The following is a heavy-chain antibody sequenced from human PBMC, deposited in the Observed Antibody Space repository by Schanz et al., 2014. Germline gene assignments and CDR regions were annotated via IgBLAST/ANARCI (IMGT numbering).Heavy chain of an antibody. CDR3: ARDFDDRRGYGSGYCLGDCMDV. CDR1: GFTLSSYA. CDR2: ISYDGSNK. J-gene: IGHJ6*04. D-gene: IGHD3-10*01. V-gene: IGHV3-30-3*01. Sequence: QVQLVESGGGVVQPGRSLRLSCAAYGFTLSSYAMHWVRQAPGKGLEWVAVISYDGSNKYYADSVKGRFTISRDNAKNTLYQQMNSLRAEDTAVYYCARDFDDRRGYGSGYCLGDCMDVWGNGTTVTVSS.